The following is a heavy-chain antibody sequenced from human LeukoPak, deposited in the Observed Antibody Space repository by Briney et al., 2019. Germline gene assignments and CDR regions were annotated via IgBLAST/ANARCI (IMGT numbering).Heavy chain of an antibody. V-gene: IGHV3-74*01. D-gene: IGHD1-26*01. J-gene: IGHJ4*02. CDR1: GFTFNSYW. CDR2: IDGDGSST. CDR3: ARTIVGAAFDY. Sequence: GGSLRLSCAASGFTFNSYWMHWVRQAPGRGLVWVSRIDGDGSSTNYADSVKGRFTISRDNAKNTLYLQMNSLRAEDTAVYFCARTIVGAAFDYWGQGTLVTVSS.